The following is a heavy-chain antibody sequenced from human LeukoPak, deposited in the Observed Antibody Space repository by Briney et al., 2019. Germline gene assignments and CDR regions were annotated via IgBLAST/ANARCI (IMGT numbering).Heavy chain of an antibody. CDR2: IYYSGNT. CDR1: GGSISSHY. CDR3: ARHDSGSFDP. V-gene: IGHV4-59*08. D-gene: IGHD5-12*01. Sequence: PSETLSLTCTVSGGSISSHYWSWIRQPPGKGLEWIGYIYYSGNTNYNPSLKSRVTLSVDTSNNQFSLKLYYVTAADTAVYYCARHDSGSFDPWGQGTLVTVSS. J-gene: IGHJ5*02.